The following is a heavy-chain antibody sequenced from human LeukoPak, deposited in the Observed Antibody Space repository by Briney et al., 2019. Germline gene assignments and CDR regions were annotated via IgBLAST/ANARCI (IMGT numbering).Heavy chain of an antibody. CDR2: IYHSGTA. CDR3: AKADIVALDAFDI. CDR1: GASISGYH. Sequence: SETLSLTCTVSGASISGYHWSWIRQPPGKGLEWMGYIYHSGTANYNPSLESRVTISVHTSKNQFPLKLSSVTAADTAVYYCAKADIVALDAFDIWGQGTMVTVSS. V-gene: IGHV4-59*08. J-gene: IGHJ3*02. D-gene: IGHD5-12*01.